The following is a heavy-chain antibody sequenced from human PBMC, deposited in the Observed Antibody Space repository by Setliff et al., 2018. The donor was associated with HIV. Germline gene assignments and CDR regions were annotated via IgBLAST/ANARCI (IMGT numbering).Heavy chain of an antibody. J-gene: IGHJ4*02. CDR2: INPRSGVT. CDR3: ARDSGTNDHFLSPYYGALDF. V-gene: IGHV1-2*02. Sequence: ASVKVSCKSPGYTFSDHYIHWVRQAPGQGLQWMGWINPRSGVTKYAQKFQGRFIMTTDTTINTLYMELERLTSDDTALYYCARDSGTNDHFLSPYYGALDFWGLGTLVTVS. D-gene: IGHD3-3*02. CDR1: GYTFSDHY.